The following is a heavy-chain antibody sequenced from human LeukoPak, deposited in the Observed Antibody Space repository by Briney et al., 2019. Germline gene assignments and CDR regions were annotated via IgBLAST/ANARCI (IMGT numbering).Heavy chain of an antibody. J-gene: IGHJ4*02. CDR3: ARDRGDYSNYDHPYYFDY. CDR2: IYHSGST. V-gene: IGHV4-30-2*01. CDR1: GGSISSGGYY. D-gene: IGHD4-11*01. Sequence: SETLSLTCTVSGGSISSGGYYWSWIRQPPGKGLEWIGYIYHSGSTYYNPSLKSRVTISVDRSKNQFSLRLSSVTAADTAVYYCARDRGDYSNYDHPYYFDYWGQGTLVTVSS.